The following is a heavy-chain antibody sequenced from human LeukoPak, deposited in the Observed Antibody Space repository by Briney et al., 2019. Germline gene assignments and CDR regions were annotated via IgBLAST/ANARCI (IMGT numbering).Heavy chain of an antibody. CDR2: IYYSGST. Sequence: KPSETLSLTCTVAGGSISSSSYYWGWIRQPPGNGLEWIGSIYYSGSTYYNPSLKSRVTISVDTSKNQFSLKLSSVTAADTAVYYCARVMITFGGVIVFFDYWGQGTLVTVSS. J-gene: IGHJ4*02. CDR3: ARVMITFGGVIVFFDY. CDR1: GGSISSSSYY. V-gene: IGHV4-39*01. D-gene: IGHD3-16*02.